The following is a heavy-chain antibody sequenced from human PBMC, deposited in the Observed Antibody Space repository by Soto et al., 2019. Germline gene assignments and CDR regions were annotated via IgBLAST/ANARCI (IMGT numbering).Heavy chain of an antibody. CDR3: AKDKVDHNSVWDPFDI. D-gene: IGHD2-15*01. J-gene: IGHJ3*02. CDR2: LGGSNSDT. CDR1: GFTFSDYA. Sequence: EEQLLESGGGWVQPGGSLRLSCAASGFTFSDYAMSWVRQAPGKGLEWVSGLGGSNSDTHYAASVEGRFTVSRDNSKSTLFLQMNSLRVEDTAVYYCAKDKVDHNSVWDPFDIWGQGTVVTVSS. V-gene: IGHV3-23*01.